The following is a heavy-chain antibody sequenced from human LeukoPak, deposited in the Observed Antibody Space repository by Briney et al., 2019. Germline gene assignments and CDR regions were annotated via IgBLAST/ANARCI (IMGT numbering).Heavy chain of an antibody. CDR2: IWYDGSNK. CDR1: GFTFSSYG. D-gene: IGHD6-13*01. J-gene: IGHJ4*02. Sequence: PGGSLRLSCAASGFTFSSYGMHWVRQAPGKGLEWVAVIWYDGSNKYYADSVKGRFTISRDNSKNTLYLQMNSLRAEDTAVYYCARGIAAAGPSVDYWGQGTLVTVSS. CDR3: ARGIAAAGPSVDY. V-gene: IGHV3-33*01.